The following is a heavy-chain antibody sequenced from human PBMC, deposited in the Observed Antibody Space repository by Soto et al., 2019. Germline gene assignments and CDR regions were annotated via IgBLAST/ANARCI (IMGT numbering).Heavy chain of an antibody. J-gene: IGHJ6*02. CDR2: IYYSGST. Sequence: PSETLSLTCIVSGGSISSYHWSWIRQPPGKGLEWICYIYYSGSTRYNPSLKSRVTMSVDTSKNQFSLKLSSVTAADTAVYYCARDRVHYSSGEDIYYYYGMDVWGQGTTVTVSS. D-gene: IGHD3-10*01. CDR1: GGSISSYH. V-gene: IGHV4-59*01. CDR3: ARDRVHYSSGEDIYYYYGMDV.